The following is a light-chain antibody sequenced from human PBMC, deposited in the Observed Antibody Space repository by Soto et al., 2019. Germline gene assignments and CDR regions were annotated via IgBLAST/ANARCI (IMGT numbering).Light chain of an antibody. CDR1: QSVSSSY. J-gene: IGKJ1*01. CDR3: QQYGSSRWT. Sequence: EIVLTQSPGTLSLSPGERATLSCRASQSVSSSYLAWYQQNRGQAPRLLIHGASSRATGIPDRFSGSGSGTDFTLTISRLEPEDLAVYYCQQYGSSRWTFGQGTKVEIK. V-gene: IGKV3-20*01. CDR2: GAS.